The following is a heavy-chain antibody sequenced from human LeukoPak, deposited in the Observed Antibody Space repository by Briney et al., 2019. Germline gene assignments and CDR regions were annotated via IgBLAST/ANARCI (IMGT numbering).Heavy chain of an antibody. V-gene: IGHV1-18*01. J-gene: IGHJ4*02. CDR1: GYRFTSYG. D-gene: IGHD5-12*01. CDR3: ARDFSGHDASDY. Sequence: GASVKVSCKASGYRFTSYGFAWVRQAPGQGLEWMGWISAYNGKTKYAQEYEGRVTMTTDTSTSTAYMEVRSLRSDDTAVYYCARDFSGHDASDYWGQGTLVIVSS. CDR2: ISAYNGKT.